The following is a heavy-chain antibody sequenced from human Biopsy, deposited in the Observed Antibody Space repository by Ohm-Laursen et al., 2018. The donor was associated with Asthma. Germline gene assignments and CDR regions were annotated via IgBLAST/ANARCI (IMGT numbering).Heavy chain of an antibody. CDR3: ARAVDYSHYYGIDV. D-gene: IGHD3-10*01. J-gene: IGHJ6*02. CDR2: ISVYNGNT. V-gene: IGHV1-18*01. Sequence: ATVKISCKASGYTFNSAGITWVRQAPGQGLEWMGWISVYNGNTKVAQKLQDRVTMITDTSTSTAYMELRSLGSDDTAVYFCARAVDYSHYYGIDVWGQGTTVTVS. CDR1: GYTFNSAG.